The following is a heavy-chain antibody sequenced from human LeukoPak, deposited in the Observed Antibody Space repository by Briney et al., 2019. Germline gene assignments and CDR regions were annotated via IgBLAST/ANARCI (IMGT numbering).Heavy chain of an antibody. CDR1: GFTFSDYY. V-gene: IGHV3-11*01. J-gene: IGHJ4*02. Sequence: GSLRLSCAASGFTFSDYYMSWLRQAPGKGLEWVSYISSSGSTIYYADSVKGRFTISRDNAKNSLYLQMNSLRAEDTAVYYCARDDFWSGYYIYDWGQGTLVTVSS. CDR2: ISSSGSTI. CDR3: ARDDFWSGYYIYD. D-gene: IGHD3-3*01.